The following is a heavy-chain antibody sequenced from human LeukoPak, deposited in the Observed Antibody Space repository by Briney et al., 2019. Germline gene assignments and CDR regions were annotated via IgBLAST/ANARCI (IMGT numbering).Heavy chain of an antibody. CDR1: GFTFTAYY. V-gene: IGHV1-2*02. CDR2: INPNSGGT. J-gene: IGHJ4*02. CDR3: ARGPHWDPHFDY. Sequence: ASVKVSCKASGFTFTAYYMHWVRQAPGQGLEWMGWINPNSGGTNYAQKFQGRVTMTRDTSISTAYMELSRLRSDDTAVYYCARGPHWDPHFDYWGQGTLVTVPS. D-gene: IGHD7-27*01.